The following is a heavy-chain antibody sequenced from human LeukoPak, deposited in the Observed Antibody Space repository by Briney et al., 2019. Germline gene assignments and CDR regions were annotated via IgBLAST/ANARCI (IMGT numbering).Heavy chain of an antibody. CDR3: ARWYSSGWYHYYYYYYMDV. CDR2: ISAYNGNT. D-gene: IGHD6-19*01. J-gene: IGHJ6*03. V-gene: IGHV1-18*01. Sequence: GASVKVSCKASGYTFTSYGISWVRQAPGQGLEWMGWISAYNGNTNYAQKLQGRDTMTTDTSTGTAYMELRSLRSDDTAVYYCARWYSSGWYHYYYYYYMDVWGKGTTVTVSS. CDR1: GYTFTSYG.